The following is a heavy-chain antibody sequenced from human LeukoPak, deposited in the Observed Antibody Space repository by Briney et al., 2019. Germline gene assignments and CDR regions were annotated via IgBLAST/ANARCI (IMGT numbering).Heavy chain of an antibody. CDR2: INHSGST. J-gene: IGHJ6*02. Sequence: SETLSLTCAVYGGSFSGYYWSWIRQPPGKGLEWIGEINHSGSTNYNPSLKSRVTISVDTSKNQFSLKLSSVTAADTAVYYCARGLGAVADPRYYCYGMDVWGQGTTVTVSS. CDR1: GGSFSGYY. V-gene: IGHV4-34*01. D-gene: IGHD6-19*01. CDR3: ARGLGAVADPRYYCYGMDV.